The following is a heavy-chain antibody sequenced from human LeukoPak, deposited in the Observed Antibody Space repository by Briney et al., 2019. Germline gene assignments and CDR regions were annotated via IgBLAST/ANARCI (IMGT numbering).Heavy chain of an antibody. D-gene: IGHD2-2*02. Sequence: PGGSLRLSCAASGFTFDDYAVHWVRQVPGKGLEWVSGFNWNTGNIDYADSVKGRFTISRDNAKNSLYLQMNCLRTEDTAFYYCAKVHCSSADCFTGGFDCWGQGTLVIVSS. CDR2: FNWNTGNI. CDR3: AKVHCSSADCFTGGFDC. V-gene: IGHV3-9*01. CDR1: GFTFDDYA. J-gene: IGHJ4*02.